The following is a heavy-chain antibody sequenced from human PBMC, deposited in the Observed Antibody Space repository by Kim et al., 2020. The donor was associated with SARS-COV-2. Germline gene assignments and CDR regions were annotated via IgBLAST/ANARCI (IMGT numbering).Heavy chain of an antibody. V-gene: IGHV7-4-1*02. Sequence: ASVKVSCKASGYTFTTYAINWVRQAPGHGLEWMGWINTNTGNPAYAQGFTGRFVFSLDTSVSTAYLQISSLEAEDTAVYYCARRGSGVFDYWGQGTLVTVSS. D-gene: IGHD2-15*01. CDR2: INTNTGNP. J-gene: IGHJ4*02. CDR1: GYTFTTYA. CDR3: ARRGSGVFDY.